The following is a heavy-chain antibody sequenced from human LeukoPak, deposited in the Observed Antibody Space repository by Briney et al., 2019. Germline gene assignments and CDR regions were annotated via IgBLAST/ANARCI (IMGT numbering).Heavy chain of an antibody. CDR2: IAHDGTT. D-gene: IGHD1-26*01. CDR3: TREDRPYCPFAY. V-gene: IGHV4-4*02. J-gene: IGHJ4*02. CDR1: GGSIDITNY. Sequence: PSETLSLTCGVAGGSIDITNYWSWVRQAPGKGLEWIGEIAHDGTTNYNPSLRSRVAMSFDRANNQFSLSLTSVTAADTAVYYCTREDRPYCPFAYWGQGVLVTVSS.